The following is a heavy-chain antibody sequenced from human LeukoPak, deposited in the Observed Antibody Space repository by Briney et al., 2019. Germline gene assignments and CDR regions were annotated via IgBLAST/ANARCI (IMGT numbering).Heavy chain of an antibody. CDR2: INQDGSLK. Sequence: PGGSLRLSCAASGFTFSDYWMSWVRQAPGKGLEWVANINQDGSLKYYVDSVKGRFTISRDNAKNSLYLQMNSLRAGDTAVYYCARTIEMATISYFDYWGQGTLVTVSS. V-gene: IGHV3-7*01. CDR1: GFTFSDYW. D-gene: IGHD5-24*01. J-gene: IGHJ4*02. CDR3: ARTIEMATISYFDY.